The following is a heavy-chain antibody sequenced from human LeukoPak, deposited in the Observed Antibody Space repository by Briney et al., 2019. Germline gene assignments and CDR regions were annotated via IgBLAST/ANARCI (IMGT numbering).Heavy chain of an antibody. J-gene: IGHJ6*03. D-gene: IGHD6-6*01. CDR3: ARGVGNDSSIAARFFYYYYYYMDV. CDR2: KNPNSGNT. V-gene: IGHV1-8*03. CDR1: GYTFTSYD. Sequence: ASVKVSCKASGYTFTSYDINWVRQATGQGLEWMGWKNPNSGNTGYAQKFQGRVTITRNTSISTAYMELSSLRSEDTAVYYCARGVGNDSSIAARFFYYYYYYMDVWGKGTTVTVSS.